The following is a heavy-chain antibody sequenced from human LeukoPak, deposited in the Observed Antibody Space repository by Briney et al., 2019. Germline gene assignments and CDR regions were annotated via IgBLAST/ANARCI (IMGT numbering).Heavy chain of an antibody. J-gene: IGHJ4*02. V-gene: IGHV1-2*02. CDR2: INPNSGGT. CDR3: AREVYCSSTSCYYFDY. CDR1: GYTFTGYY. Sequence: ASVKVSCKASGYTFTGYYIHWVRQAPGQGLEWMGWINPNSGGTNYAQKLQGRVTMTRDTSISTAYMDLSRLRSDDTAVYYCAREVYCSSTSCYYFDYWGQGNLVTVSS. D-gene: IGHD2-2*01.